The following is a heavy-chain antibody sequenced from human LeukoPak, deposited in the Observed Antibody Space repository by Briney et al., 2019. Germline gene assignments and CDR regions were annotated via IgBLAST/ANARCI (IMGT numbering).Heavy chain of an antibody. CDR1: GFTFSSYG. D-gene: IGHD3/OR15-3a*01. CDR2: IRFDGGDE. Sequence: GGSLRLSCAASGFTFSSYGMHWVRQAPGKGLEWVSFIRFDGGDESYADSVKGRFTISRDNSRDTMDLHMRSVRAEDTAVYYCAKGDNFGRDCWGQGTLVIVSS. CDR3: AKGDNFGRDC. J-gene: IGHJ4*02. V-gene: IGHV3-30*02.